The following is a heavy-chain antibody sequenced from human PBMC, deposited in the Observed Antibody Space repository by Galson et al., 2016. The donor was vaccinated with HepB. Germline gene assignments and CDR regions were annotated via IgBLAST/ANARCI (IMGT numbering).Heavy chain of an antibody. CDR3: ARDQDDCSGGICAAFEM. CDR1: GFTFSRFS. J-gene: IGHJ3*02. Sequence: SLRLSCAASGFTFSRFSMSWVRQGPGKGLEWVSSISSRGDYIYYSDSVKGRFTISRDNAKSSQFLQLNSLRAEDTAVYYWARDQDDCSGGICAAFEMWGQGTMVTVSS. V-gene: IGHV3-21*01. D-gene: IGHD2-15*01. CDR2: ISSRGDYI.